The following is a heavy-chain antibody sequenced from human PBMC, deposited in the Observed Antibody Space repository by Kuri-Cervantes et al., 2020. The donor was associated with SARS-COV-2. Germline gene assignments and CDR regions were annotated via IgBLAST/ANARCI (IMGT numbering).Heavy chain of an antibody. CDR3: ARGTGSYYDFWSGSNFDY. Sequence: SETLSLTCTVSGGSISSSSYYWGWIRQPPGKGLEWIGSICYSGSTYYNPSLKSRVTISVDTSKNQFSLKLSSVTAADTAVYYCARGTGSYYDFWSGSNFDYWGQGTLVTVSS. V-gene: IGHV4-39*07. CDR1: GGSISSSSYY. D-gene: IGHD3-3*01. CDR2: ICYSGST. J-gene: IGHJ4*02.